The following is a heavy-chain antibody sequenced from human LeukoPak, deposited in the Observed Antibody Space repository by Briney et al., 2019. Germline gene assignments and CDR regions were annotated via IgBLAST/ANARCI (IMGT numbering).Heavy chain of an antibody. D-gene: IGHD3-3*01. CDR3: ARGDRGYYDFWSGYQIYYYYYGMDV. CDR2: INHSGST. J-gene: IGHJ6*02. V-gene: IGHV4-34*01. CDR1: GGSFSGYY. Sequence: SETQSLTCAVYGGSFSGYYWSWIRQPPGKGLEWIGEINHSGSTNYNPSLKSRVTISVDASKNQFSLKLSSVTAADTAVYYCARGDRGYYDFWSGYQIYYYYYGMDVWGQGTTVTVSS.